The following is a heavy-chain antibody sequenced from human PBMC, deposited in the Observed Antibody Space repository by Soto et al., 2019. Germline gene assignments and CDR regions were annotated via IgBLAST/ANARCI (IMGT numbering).Heavy chain of an antibody. CDR1: GGSISSYY. Sequence: SETLSLTCTVSGGSISSYYWSWIRQPPGKGLEWIGYIYYSGSTNYNPSLKSRVTISVDTSKNQFSLKLSSVTAADTAVYYCARVRGIQLWSLDYWGQGTLVTVSS. J-gene: IGHJ4*02. CDR3: ARVRGIQLWSLDY. CDR2: IYYSGST. V-gene: IGHV4-59*01. D-gene: IGHD5-18*01.